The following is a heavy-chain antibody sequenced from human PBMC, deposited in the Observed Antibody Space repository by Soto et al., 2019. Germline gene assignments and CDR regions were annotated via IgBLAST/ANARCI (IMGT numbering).Heavy chain of an antibody. Sequence: QLQLVQSGPEVKKPGTSVKVSCKASGFTFTSSAVQWVRQARGQRLEWIGWIVVGSGNTNYAQKFQERVTITRDMSTSTAYMELSSLRSEDTAVYYCAADLGITIFGVVTGFDYWGQGTLVTVSS. D-gene: IGHD3-3*01. CDR1: GFTFTSSA. J-gene: IGHJ4*02. CDR2: IVVGSGNT. V-gene: IGHV1-58*01. CDR3: AADLGITIFGVVTGFDY.